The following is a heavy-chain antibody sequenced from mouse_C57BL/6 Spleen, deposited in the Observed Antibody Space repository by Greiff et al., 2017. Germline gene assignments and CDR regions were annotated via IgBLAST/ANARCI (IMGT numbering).Heavy chain of an antibody. D-gene: IGHD3-3*01. J-gene: IGHJ1*03. Sequence: EVQRVESGGDLVKPGGSLKLSCAASGFTFSSYGMSWVRQTPDKRLEWVATISSGGSYTYYPDSVKGRFTISRDNAKNTLYLQMSSLKSEDTAMYYCARQGLGRGYFDVWGTGTTVTVSS. V-gene: IGHV5-6*01. CDR2: ISSGGSYT. CDR3: ARQGLGRGYFDV. CDR1: GFTFSSYG.